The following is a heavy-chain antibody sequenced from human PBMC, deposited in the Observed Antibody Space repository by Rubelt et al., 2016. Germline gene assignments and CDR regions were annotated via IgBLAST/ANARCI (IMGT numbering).Heavy chain of an antibody. Sequence: QLQLQESGPGLVKPSETLSLTCTVSGGSISSSSYYWGWIRQPPGKGLEWIGSIYYSGSTYYNPSSRSRVTVSVGTSKNQFSLKLGAVTAADTAVYYCARVVPAAQWWWFDPWGQGNLVTVSS. CDR1: GGSISSSSYY. CDR3: ARVVPAAQWWWFDP. V-gene: IGHV4-39*01. CDR2: IYYSGST. D-gene: IGHD2-2*01. J-gene: IGHJ5*02.